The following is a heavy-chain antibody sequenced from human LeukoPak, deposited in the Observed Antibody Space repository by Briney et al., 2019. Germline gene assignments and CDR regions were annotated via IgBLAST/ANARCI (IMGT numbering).Heavy chain of an antibody. V-gene: IGHV3-21*01. Sequence: GGSLRLSCAASAFSFSDYSMNWVRQAPGKGLEGFSSISSRSRHGYYAASVQGRFTISRDDAKNSLHLQMNSLRVEDMAVYYCVKDLMGRFLMGGTTAYLHHWGQGTLVTVSS. CDR2: ISSRSRHG. CDR3: VKDLMGRFLMGGTTAYLHH. J-gene: IGHJ1*01. D-gene: IGHD1-1*01. CDR1: AFSFSDYS.